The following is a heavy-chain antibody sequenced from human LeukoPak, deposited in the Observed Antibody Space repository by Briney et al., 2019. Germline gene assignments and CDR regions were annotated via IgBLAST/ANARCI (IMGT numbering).Heavy chain of an antibody. D-gene: IGHD4-17*01. J-gene: IGHJ4*02. V-gene: IGHV4-59*01. Sequence: SETLSLTCTLSGDSTNTYFWSWIRQSPGKGLEWIGYIYYTGTTNYNPSLKSRVTISVDTSKNQFSLRVNSVTAADTGVYYCASKSTDHGELRFDYWGQGTLVTVSS. CDR2: IYYTGTT. CDR1: GDSTNTYF. CDR3: ASKSTDHGELRFDY.